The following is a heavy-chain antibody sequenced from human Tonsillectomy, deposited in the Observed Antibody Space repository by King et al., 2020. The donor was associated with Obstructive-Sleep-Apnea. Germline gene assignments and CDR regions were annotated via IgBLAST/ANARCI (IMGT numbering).Heavy chain of an antibody. CDR3: AKSGGYSYVNWFDS. V-gene: IGHV3-23*04. CDR1: GFIFDNYV. D-gene: IGHD5-18*01. J-gene: IGHJ5*01. Sequence: VQLVESGGHLVQPGGSLRLSCAASGFIFDNYVMSWVRQAPGKGLERGLRISGSGGSTEDAVSVKVRLTISRDNSKDTLFLEMNSLRADDTAVYYCAKSGGYSYVNWFDSWGQGTLVTVSS. CDR2: ISGSGGST.